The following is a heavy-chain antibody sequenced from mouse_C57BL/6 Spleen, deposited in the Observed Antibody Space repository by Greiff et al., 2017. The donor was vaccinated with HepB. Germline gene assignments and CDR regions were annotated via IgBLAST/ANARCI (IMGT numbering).Heavy chain of an antibody. J-gene: IGHJ2*01. CDR3: ARDRGHYGSSYFDY. Sequence: EVKLMESGGGLVKPGGSLKLSCAASGFTFSSYAMSWVRQTPEKRLEWVATISDGGSYTYYPDNVKGRFTISRDNAKNNLYLQMSHLKSEDTAMYYCARDRGHYGSSYFDYWGQGTTLTVSS. D-gene: IGHD1-1*01. CDR1: GFTFSSYA. V-gene: IGHV5-4*01. CDR2: ISDGGSYT.